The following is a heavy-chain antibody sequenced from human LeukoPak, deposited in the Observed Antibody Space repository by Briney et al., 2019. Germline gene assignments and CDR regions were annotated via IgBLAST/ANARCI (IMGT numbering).Heavy chain of an antibody. V-gene: IGHV3-21*04. CDR3: AKGDYSSGWSGDY. D-gene: IGHD6-19*01. CDR2: ISSSSSYI. CDR1: GFTFSSYS. J-gene: IGHJ4*02. Sequence: GGSLRLSCAASGFTFSSYSMNWVRQAPGKGLEWVSSISSSSSYIYYADSVKGRFTISRDNAKNSLYLQMNSLRAEDTALYYCAKGDYSSGWSGDYWGQGTLVTVSS.